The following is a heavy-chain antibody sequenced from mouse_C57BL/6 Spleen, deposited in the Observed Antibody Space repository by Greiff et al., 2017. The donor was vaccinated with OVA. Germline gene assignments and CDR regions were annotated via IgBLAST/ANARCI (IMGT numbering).Heavy chain of an antibody. J-gene: IGHJ1*03. CDR2: LNYDGSST. CDR1: GFTFSDYY. CDR3: ARELRSYWYFDV. V-gene: IGHV5-16*01. Sequence: DVKVEESEGGLVQPGSSMKLSCTASGFTFSDYYMAWVRQVPEKGLEWVANLNYDGSSTYYLDSLKSRFIISRDNAKNILYLQMSSLKSEDTATYYCARELRSYWYFDVWGTGTTVTVSS.